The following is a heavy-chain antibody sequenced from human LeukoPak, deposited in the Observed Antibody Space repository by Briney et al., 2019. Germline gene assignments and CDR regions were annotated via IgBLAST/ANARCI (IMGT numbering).Heavy chain of an antibody. Sequence: GGSLRLSCAASRFTFSTHAMNWVRQAPGKGLERVSTISGSGGSTYYADSVKGRFTISRDNSKNTLYLQMNSLRAEDTVVYYCATHQLGYNYGSSYLDYWGQGNLVTVSS. CDR1: RFTFSTHA. J-gene: IGHJ4*02. D-gene: IGHD5-18*01. CDR2: ISGSGGST. CDR3: ATHQLGYNYGSSYLDY. V-gene: IGHV3-23*01.